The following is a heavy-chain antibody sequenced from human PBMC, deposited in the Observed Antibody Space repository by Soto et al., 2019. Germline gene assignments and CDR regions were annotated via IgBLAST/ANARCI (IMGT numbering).Heavy chain of an antibody. CDR3: ARLMDYGGLRDDY. CDR1: GGSISSSRYY. V-gene: IGHV4-39*01. CDR2: FYYDGST. D-gene: IGHD4-17*01. Sequence: SETLSLTCTVSGGSISSSRYYWGWIRQPPGKGLEWIASFYYDGSTFYNPSLKSRVTTSVDTSKNQFSLRLTSVTAADTAVYYCARLMDYGGLRDDYWGQGTLVTVSS. J-gene: IGHJ4*02.